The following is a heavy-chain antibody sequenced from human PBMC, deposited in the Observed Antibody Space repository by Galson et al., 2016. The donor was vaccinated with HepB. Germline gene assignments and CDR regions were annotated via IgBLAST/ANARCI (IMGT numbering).Heavy chain of an antibody. J-gene: IGHJ4*02. CDR3: ARLSNGWIRFDS. V-gene: IGHV4-34*01. D-gene: IGHD6-19*01. CDR1: GGSFSAYQ. CDR2: INHSGYT. Sequence: ETLSLTCVVDGGSFSAYQWAWIRQSPGRGLEWIGEINHSGYTNYNPSLGSRVTISIDTSRNQFSLRMTSVTAADTAFYYCARLSNGWIRFDSWGQGSLVTVSS.